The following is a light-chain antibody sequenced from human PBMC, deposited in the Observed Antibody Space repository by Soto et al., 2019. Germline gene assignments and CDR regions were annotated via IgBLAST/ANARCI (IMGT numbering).Light chain of an antibody. J-gene: IGLJ7*01. V-gene: IGLV1-44*01. Sequence: QSVLTQPPSASGTPGQRVTISCSGSSSNIGSNIVNWYQQLPGTAPKLLIYGDNQRPSGVPDRFSGSKSGTSASLAIRWLQSEDEADYYCAAWDDSLNGAVFGGGTQLTVL. CDR1: SSNIGSNI. CDR2: GDN. CDR3: AAWDDSLNGAV.